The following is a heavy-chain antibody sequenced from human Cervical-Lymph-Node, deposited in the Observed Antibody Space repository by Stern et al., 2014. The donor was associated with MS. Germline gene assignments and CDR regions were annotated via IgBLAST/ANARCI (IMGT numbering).Heavy chain of an antibody. V-gene: IGHV3-73*01. J-gene: IGHJ4*02. CDR3: CTSTSMTTNY. CDR1: GFTFSGYA. CDR2: IRSNANNYAT. D-gene: IGHD4-17*01. Sequence: EVQLVESGGGLVQPGGSLKLSCAASGFTFSGYAMHWVRQAFGKGLERVGRIRSNANNYATAYTVSVKGSFTISRDDSNNTTYLQMNSLKTEDTAVYYCCTSTSMTTNYWGQGTLVTVSS.